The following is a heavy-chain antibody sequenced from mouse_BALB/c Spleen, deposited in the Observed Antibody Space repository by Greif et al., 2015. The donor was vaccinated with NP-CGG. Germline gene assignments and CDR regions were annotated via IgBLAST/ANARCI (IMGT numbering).Heavy chain of an antibody. CDR2: ISSGSSTI. Sequence: EVNVVESGGGLVQPGGSRKLSCAASGFTFSSFGMHWVRQAPEKGLEWVAYISSGSSTIYYADTVKGRFTISRDNPKNTLFLQMTSLRSEDTAMYYCARSDYRYDVSSSLDYWGQGTTLTVSS. V-gene: IGHV5-17*02. J-gene: IGHJ2*01. CDR1: GFTFSSFG. CDR3: ARSDYRYDVSSSLDY. D-gene: IGHD2-14*01.